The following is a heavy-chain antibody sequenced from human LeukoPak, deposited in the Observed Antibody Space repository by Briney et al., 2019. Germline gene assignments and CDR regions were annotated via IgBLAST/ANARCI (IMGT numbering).Heavy chain of an antibody. D-gene: IGHD3-22*01. Sequence: GASMKVSCKASGYTFTGYYMHWVRQAPGQGLEWMGWINPNSGGTNYAQKFQGRVTMTRDTSISTAYMELSRLRSDDTAVYYCARVLIVVAPKGHYYYGMDVWGQGTTVTVSS. J-gene: IGHJ6*02. CDR2: INPNSGGT. CDR3: ARVLIVVAPKGHYYYGMDV. CDR1: GYTFTGYY. V-gene: IGHV1-2*02.